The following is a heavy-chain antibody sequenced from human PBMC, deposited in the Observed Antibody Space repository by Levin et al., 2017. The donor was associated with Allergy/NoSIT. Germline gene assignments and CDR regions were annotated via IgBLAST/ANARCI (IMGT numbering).Heavy chain of an antibody. D-gene: IGHD6-19*01. CDR3: AGNGYSSGWYNY. V-gene: IGHV3-21*01. Sequence: GGSLRLSCAASXCRYISYARTRVDQAQGKGLEWVSSISSSSSYIYYADSVKGRFTISRDNAKNSLYLQMNSLRAEDTAVYYCAGNGYSSGWYNYWGQGTLVTVSS. CDR1: XCRYISYA. CDR2: ISSSSSYI. J-gene: IGHJ4*02.